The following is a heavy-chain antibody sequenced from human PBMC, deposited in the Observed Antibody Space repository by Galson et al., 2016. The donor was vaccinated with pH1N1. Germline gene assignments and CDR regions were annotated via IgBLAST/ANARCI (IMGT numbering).Heavy chain of an antibody. V-gene: IGHV4-39*07. J-gene: IGHJ3*02. D-gene: IGHD3-16*02. CDR2: IYYSGST. Sequence: ETLSLTCTVSGASISSRSYYWAWIRQPPGKGLEWIGYIYYSGSTKYNPSLKSRVTISVDTSKKEFSLKLTSVTAADTAVYYCARDPRELSPTFGAFDIWGQGTMVTVSS. CDR3: ARDPRELSPTFGAFDI. CDR1: GASISSRSYY.